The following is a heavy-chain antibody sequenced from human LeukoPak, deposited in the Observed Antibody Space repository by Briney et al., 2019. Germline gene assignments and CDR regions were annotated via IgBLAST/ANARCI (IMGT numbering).Heavy chain of an antibody. CDR3: AKAVGSSSSMALDN. CDR2: ISGSGCNT. D-gene: IGHD6-13*01. J-gene: IGHJ4*02. CDR1: GFTFSSYD. V-gene: IGHV3-23*01. Sequence: GGSLRLSCAASGFTFSSYDMRWVREGRGGGGEWGSYISGSGCNTYYADSVTGPFTISRDNSKNTLYLQMASLRAEYTAVYYCAKAVGSSSSMALDNWGQGTLVTVSS.